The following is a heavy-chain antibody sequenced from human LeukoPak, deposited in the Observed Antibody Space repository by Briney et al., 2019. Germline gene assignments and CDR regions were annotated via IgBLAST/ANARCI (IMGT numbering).Heavy chain of an antibody. CDR3: ATTRGDYYDSSGYYGY. V-gene: IGHV3-9*01. CDR2: ISWNSGSI. CDR1: GFTFDDYA. Sequence: PGGSLGLSCAASGFTFDDYAMHWVRQAPGKGLEWVSGISWNSGSIGYADSVKGRFTISRDNAKNSLYLQMNSLRAEDTALYYCATTRGDYYDSSGYYGYWGQGTLVTVSS. D-gene: IGHD3-22*01. J-gene: IGHJ4*02.